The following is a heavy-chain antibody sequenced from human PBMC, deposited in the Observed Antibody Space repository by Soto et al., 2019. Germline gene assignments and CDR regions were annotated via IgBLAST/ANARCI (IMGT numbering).Heavy chain of an antibody. J-gene: IGHJ4*02. CDR2: ISSSGSTI. Sequence: EVQLVESGGGLVQPGGSLRLSCAASGFTFSSYEMNWVRQAPGKGLEWVSYISSSGSTIYYADSVKGRFTISRDNAKNSLYLQMNSLSAEDTAVYYCASDLLQGYFDYWGQGTLVTFSS. CDR1: GFTFSSYE. D-gene: IGHD3-10*01. V-gene: IGHV3-48*03. CDR3: ASDLLQGYFDY.